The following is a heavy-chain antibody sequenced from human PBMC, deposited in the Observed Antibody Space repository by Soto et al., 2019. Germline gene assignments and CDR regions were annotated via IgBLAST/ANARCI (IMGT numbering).Heavy chain of an antibody. CDR2: ISYDGSNT. V-gene: IGHV3-30-3*01. CDR3: ARSSRDCSGGSCYPWYYVMDV. CDR1: GFTFSSYA. D-gene: IGHD2-15*01. J-gene: IGHJ6*02. Sequence: PGGSLRLSCAASGFTFSSYAMHWVRQAPGKGLEWVAVISYDGSNTYYADSVKGRFTISRDDSKNTLYLQMNSLRAEDTAVYYCARSSRDCSGGSCYPWYYVMDVWGQGTTVTVSS.